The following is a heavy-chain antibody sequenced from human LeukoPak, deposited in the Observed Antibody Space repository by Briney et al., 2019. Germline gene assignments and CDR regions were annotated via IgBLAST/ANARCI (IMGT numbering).Heavy chain of an antibody. D-gene: IGHD3-10*02. CDR2: IYTSGST. J-gene: IGHJ5*02. CDR3: AREDLFGKPYNWFDP. V-gene: IGHV4-4*07. CDR1: GGSISSYY. Sequence: SETLSLTCTVSGGSISSYYWSWIRQPAGKGLEWIGRIYTSGSTNYNPSLKSRVTMSVDTSKNQFSLKLSSVTAADTAVYYCAREDLFGKPYNWFDPWGQGTLVTVSS.